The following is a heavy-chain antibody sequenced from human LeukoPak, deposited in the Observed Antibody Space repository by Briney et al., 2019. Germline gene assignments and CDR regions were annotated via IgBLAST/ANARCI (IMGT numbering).Heavy chain of an antibody. CDR2: ISYDGSYT. V-gene: IGHV3-30*18. Sequence: GGSLRLSCAASRFTFSTYGMHWVRQAPGKGLEWVAVISYDGSYTNYADSVKGRFTISRDNSKNTLYLQMNSLRAEDTAVYYCAKGPLLGASYYYYGMDVWGQGTTVTVSS. CDR1: RFTFSTYG. J-gene: IGHJ6*02. CDR3: AKGPLLGASYYYYGMDV. D-gene: IGHD5-12*01.